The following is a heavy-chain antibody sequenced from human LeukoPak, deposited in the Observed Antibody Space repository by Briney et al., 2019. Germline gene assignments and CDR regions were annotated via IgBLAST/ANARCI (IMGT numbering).Heavy chain of an antibody. V-gene: IGHV3-21*01. CDR3: ASSRYYFDSSGYYPDY. Sequence: GGSVRLSCAASGFTHNSYSMNWVRRAPGKGLEWVSSISSSSYIQYADSVKGRFTISRDNAANSLYLQMNSLTAEDTAVYYCASSRYYFDSSGYYPDYWGQGTLVTVSS. D-gene: IGHD3-22*01. CDR1: GFTHNSYS. CDR2: ISSSSYI. J-gene: IGHJ4*02.